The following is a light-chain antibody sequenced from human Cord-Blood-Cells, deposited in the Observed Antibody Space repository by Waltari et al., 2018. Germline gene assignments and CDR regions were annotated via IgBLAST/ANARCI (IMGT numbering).Light chain of an antibody. CDR2: EGS. CDR1: SSDVGSYHL. Sequence: QSALTPPASVSGSPGQSTTISCTGTSSDVGSYHLVSWYQQHPGKAPKLMIYEGSKRPSVVSNRFSGSKSGNTASLTISGLQAEDEADYYCCSYAGSSTWVFGGGTKLTVL. CDR3: CSYAGSSTWV. J-gene: IGLJ3*02. V-gene: IGLV2-23*01.